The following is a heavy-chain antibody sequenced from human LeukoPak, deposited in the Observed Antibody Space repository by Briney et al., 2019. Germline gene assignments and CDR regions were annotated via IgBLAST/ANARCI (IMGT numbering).Heavy chain of an antibody. CDR1: TFSFSEYP. D-gene: IGHD2-2*01. V-gene: IGHV3-23*01. Sequence: GGSLRLSCAASTFSFSEYPMGWVRQAPGKGLEWVSGISAGGDGTYYADPVKGRFTISRDNAKNSLYLQMNSLRAEDTAVYYCARDRGIVVVPAAPDYWGQGTLVTVSS. J-gene: IGHJ4*02. CDR3: ARDRGIVVVPAAPDY. CDR2: ISAGGDGT.